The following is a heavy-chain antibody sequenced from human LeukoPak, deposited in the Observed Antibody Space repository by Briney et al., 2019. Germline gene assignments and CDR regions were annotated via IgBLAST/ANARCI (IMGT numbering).Heavy chain of an antibody. V-gene: IGHV1-8*01. D-gene: IGHD4-17*01. J-gene: IGHJ3*02. CDR1: GYTFTSHD. CDR3: ARVGVYGDYDGGYDAFDI. CDR2: MNPNSGNT. Sequence: GASVKVSCKASGYTFTSHDINWVRQATGQGLEWMGWMNPNSGNTGYAQKFQGRVTMTSNTSISTAYMELSSLRSEDTAVYYCARVGVYGDYDGGYDAFDIWGQGTMVTVSS.